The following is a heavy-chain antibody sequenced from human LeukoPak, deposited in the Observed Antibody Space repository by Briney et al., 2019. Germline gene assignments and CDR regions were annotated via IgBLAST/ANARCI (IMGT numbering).Heavy chain of an antibody. D-gene: IGHD3-16*02. CDR3: ARDRNVMITFGGVIAPIGY. V-gene: IGHV1-2*02. CDR1: GYTFTGYY. CDR2: INPNSGGT. Sequence: ASVKVSCKASGYTFTGYYMHWVRQAPGQGLEWMGWINPNSGGTNYAQKSQGRVTMTRDTSISTAYMELSRLRSDDTAVYYCARDRNVMITFGGVIAPIGYWGQGTLVTVSS. J-gene: IGHJ4*02.